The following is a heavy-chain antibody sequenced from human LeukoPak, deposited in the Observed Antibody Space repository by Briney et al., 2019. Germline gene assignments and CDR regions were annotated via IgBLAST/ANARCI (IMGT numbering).Heavy chain of an antibody. CDR2: IKSKTDAVIT. Sequence: GGSLRLSCAASGFTFSNAWMTWVRQAPGKGLEWVGCIKSKTDAVITDYAAPVKVRFTISRDDAENTLYLQMNSLKTEDTAVYYCTTDQYDILTGYYMGYFDYWGQGTLVTASS. V-gene: IGHV3-15*01. D-gene: IGHD3-9*01. CDR3: TTDQYDILTGYYMGYFDY. CDR1: GFTFSNAW. J-gene: IGHJ4*02.